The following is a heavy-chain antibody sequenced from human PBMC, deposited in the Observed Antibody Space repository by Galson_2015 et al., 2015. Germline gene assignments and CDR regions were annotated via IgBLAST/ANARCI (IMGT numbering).Heavy chain of an antibody. V-gene: IGHV3-30*03. J-gene: IGHJ4*02. D-gene: IGHD3-22*01. CDR1: GFTFSSYG. CDR2: ISYDGSNK. Sequence: SLRLSCAASGFTFSSYGMHWVRQAPGKGLEWVAVISYDGSNKYYADSVKGRFTISRDNSKNTLYLQMNSLRAEDTAVYYCASEAYYYDSSGYPPDDYWGQGTLVTVSS. CDR3: ASEAYYYDSSGYPPDDY.